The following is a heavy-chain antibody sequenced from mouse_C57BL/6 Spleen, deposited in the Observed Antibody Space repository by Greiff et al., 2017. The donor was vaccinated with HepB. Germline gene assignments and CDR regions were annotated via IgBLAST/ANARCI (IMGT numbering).Heavy chain of an antibody. D-gene: IGHD4-1*01. J-gene: IGHJ1*03. V-gene: IGHV1-52*01. Sequence: VQLQQPGAELVRPGSSVKLSCKASGYTFTSYWMHWVKQRPIQGLEWIGNIDPSDSETHYNQKFKDKATLTVDKSSSTAYMQLSSLTSEDSAVYYCARWGDWDWYFDVWGTGTTVTVSS. CDR3: ARWGDWDWYFDV. CDR1: GYTFTSYW. CDR2: IDPSDSET.